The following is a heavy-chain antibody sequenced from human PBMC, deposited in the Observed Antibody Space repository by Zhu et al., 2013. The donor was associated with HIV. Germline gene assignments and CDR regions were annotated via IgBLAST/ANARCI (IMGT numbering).Heavy chain of an antibody. D-gene: IGHD3-22*01. V-gene: IGHV1-2*02. CDR1: GYTFTGYY. Sequence: QVQLVQSGAEVKKPGASVKVSCKASGYTFTGYYMHWVRQAPGQGLEWMGWINPNSGGTNYAQKFQGRVTMTRDTSISTAYMELSRLRSDDTAVYYCARDLHYDSSGGWYFDLWGRGTLVTVSS. CDR2: INPNSGGT. CDR3: ARDLHYDSSGGWYFDL. J-gene: IGHJ2*01.